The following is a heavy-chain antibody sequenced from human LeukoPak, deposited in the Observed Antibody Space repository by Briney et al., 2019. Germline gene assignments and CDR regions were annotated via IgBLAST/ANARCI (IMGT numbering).Heavy chain of an antibody. V-gene: IGHV5-51*01. CDR3: ARPGFPTYNKGWD. CDR2: IYPGDSDP. Sequence: RESLKISCKGSGYIFTNYWIGWVRQMPGKGLEWMGIIYPGDSDPIYSPSFQGQVTISADKSISTAYLQWSSLKASDTAMYYCARPGFPTYNKGWDWGQGTLVTVSS. CDR1: GYIFTNYW. J-gene: IGHJ4*02. D-gene: IGHD1-14*01.